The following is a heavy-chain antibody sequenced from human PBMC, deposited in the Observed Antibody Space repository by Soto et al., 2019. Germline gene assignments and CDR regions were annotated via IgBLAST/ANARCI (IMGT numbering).Heavy chain of an antibody. D-gene: IGHD3-3*01. CDR1: GFTFNNA. J-gene: IGHJ4*02. CDR2: ISGSGRST. CDR3: AKNKYEFWSGVRFDY. V-gene: IGHV3-23*01. Sequence: PGGSLRLSCAASGFTFNNAMSWVRQAPGKGLEWVSAISGSGRSTYYAPSVKGRFTISRDFSKNTLYLQMNSLGAEDTAVYYCAKNKYEFWSGVRFDYWGQGTLVTVSS.